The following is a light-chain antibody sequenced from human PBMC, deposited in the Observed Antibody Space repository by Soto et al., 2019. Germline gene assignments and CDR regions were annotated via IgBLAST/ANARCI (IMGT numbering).Light chain of an antibody. Sequence: DIQLTQSPSSLSASVGDRIIITCRVSQGITGYLNWYRQKPGKVPKLLIYSAFSVQSGVPSRFSGSGSGTDFTLSFSSLQSEDVATSYGQRTYNAPFGHGTRLDIQ. CDR2: SAF. V-gene: IGKV1-27*01. CDR3: QRTYNAP. J-gene: IGKJ5*01. CDR1: QGITGY.